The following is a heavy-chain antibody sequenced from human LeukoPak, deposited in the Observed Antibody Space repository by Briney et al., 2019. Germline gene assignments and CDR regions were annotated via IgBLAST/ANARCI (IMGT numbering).Heavy chain of an antibody. CDR3: AKVGRPHYYFDY. CDR1: GFTFDDYA. CDR2: ISWNSGSI. V-gene: IGHV3-9*01. J-gene: IGHJ4*02. Sequence: PGGSLRLSCAASGFTFDDYAMHWVRQAPGKGLEWVSGISWNSGSIGYADSVKGRFTISGDNAKNSLYLQMNSLRAEDTALYYCAKVGRPHYYFDYWGQGTLVTVSS.